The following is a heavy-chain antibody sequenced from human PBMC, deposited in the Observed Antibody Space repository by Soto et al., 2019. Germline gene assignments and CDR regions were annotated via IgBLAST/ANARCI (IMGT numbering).Heavy chain of an antibody. CDR1: GYSISSGYY. J-gene: IGHJ4*01. V-gene: IGHV4-38-2*02. D-gene: IGHD3-10*01. CDR2: ISHSGST. Sequence: PSETLSLTCTVSGYSISSGYYWGWIRQPPGKGLEWIGTISHSGSTYYSPSLESRVTISVATSKNQFSLKLTSVTAADTAVYYCARISGGPVVRGVVIMLDYWGQGTPVTVSS. CDR3: ARISGGPVVRGVVIMLDY.